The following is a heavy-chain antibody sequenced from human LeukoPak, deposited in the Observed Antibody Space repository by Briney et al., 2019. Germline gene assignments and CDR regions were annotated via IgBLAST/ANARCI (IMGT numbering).Heavy chain of an antibody. CDR1: GFTFSSYE. J-gene: IGHJ4*02. V-gene: IGHV3-48*03. D-gene: IGHD3-10*01. Sequence: GGSLRLSCAASGFTFSSYEMNWVRQAPGKGLVWISYISSSGRTTYYADSVKGRFTISRDSAKNSLYLQMNSLRADDTALYYCARARSTVLQGVIDYWGQGTLVTVSS. CDR3: ARARSTVLQGVIDY. CDR2: ISSSGRTT.